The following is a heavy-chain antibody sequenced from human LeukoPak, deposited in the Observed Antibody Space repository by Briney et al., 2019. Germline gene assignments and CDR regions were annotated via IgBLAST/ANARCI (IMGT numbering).Heavy chain of an antibody. CDR1: GFTFSSYG. J-gene: IGHJ3*02. CDR3: ARGDYGGQEDAFDI. Sequence: GGSLRLSCAASGFTFSSYGMHWVRQAPGKGLEWVAFIRYDGRNKYYADPVKGRFTISRDNSKNTLYLQMGSLRAEDMAVYYCARGDYGGQEDAFDIWGQGTMVTVSS. V-gene: IGHV3-30*02. D-gene: IGHD4-23*01. CDR2: IRYDGRNK.